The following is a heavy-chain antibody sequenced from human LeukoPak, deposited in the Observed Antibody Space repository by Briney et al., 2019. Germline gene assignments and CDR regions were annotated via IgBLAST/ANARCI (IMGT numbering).Heavy chain of an antibody. D-gene: IGHD2-2*01. CDR1: GFTFSSYG. CDR2: ILYDGSNK. V-gene: IGHV3-30*02. Sequence: GGSLTLSWAASGFTFSSYGMHWVRQAPGKGLEWVAFILYDGSNKYHGDSVKGRFTISRDNSKNTLYLQMNNLRAEDTAVYYCANRYCSDTTCQETYFDYWGRGTLVTVSS. J-gene: IGHJ4*02. CDR3: ANRYCSDTTCQETYFDY.